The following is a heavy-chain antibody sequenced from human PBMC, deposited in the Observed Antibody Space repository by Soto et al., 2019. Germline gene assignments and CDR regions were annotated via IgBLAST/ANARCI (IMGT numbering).Heavy chain of an antibody. CDR1: GFTFSSYA. D-gene: IGHD6-19*01. CDR2: ISGSGGST. J-gene: IGHJ4*02. Sequence: EVQLLESGGGLVQPGGSLRLSCAASGFTFSSYAMNWVRQAPGKGLEWVSVISGSGGSTYYADSVKGRFPISRDNSKKTLYLQMNSLRAEDTAVYYCARRSSGWYFDYWGQGTLVTVSS. CDR3: ARRSSGWYFDY. V-gene: IGHV3-23*01.